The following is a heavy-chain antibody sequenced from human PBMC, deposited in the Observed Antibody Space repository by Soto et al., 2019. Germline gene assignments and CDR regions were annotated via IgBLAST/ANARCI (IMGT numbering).Heavy chain of an antibody. CDR1: GFTISSHW. V-gene: IGHV3-7*01. D-gene: IGHD6-19*01. J-gene: IGHJ4*01. CDR2: IKQDGSEK. Sequence: PGGSLRLSCAASGFTISSHWMNWVRQAPGKGLEWVANIKQDGSEKYYVDSVKGRFTISRDNAMNSLYLQMNSLRAEDTAMYYRARDSSGWSRDYWGQGTLVTVSS. CDR3: ARDSSGWSRDY.